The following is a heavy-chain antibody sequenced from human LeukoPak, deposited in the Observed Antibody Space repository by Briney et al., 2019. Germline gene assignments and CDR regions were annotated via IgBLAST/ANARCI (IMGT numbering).Heavy chain of an antibody. V-gene: IGHV3-33*06. CDR1: GFTFSSHG. CDR2: IWYDGSNK. D-gene: IGHD1-26*01. Sequence: GGSLRLSCAASGFTFSSHGMNWVRQSPGKGLEWVAVIWYDGSNKYYADSVKGRFTTSRDNSKNTLYLQMNILRAEDTAIYCCAKASSVYSGGYYDYWGQGTLVTVSS. J-gene: IGHJ4*02. CDR3: AKASSVYSGGYYDY.